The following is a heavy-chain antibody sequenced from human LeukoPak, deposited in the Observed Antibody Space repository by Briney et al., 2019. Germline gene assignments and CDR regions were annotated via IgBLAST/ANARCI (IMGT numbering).Heavy chain of an antibody. CDR3: AREGLLTGRRPFDP. D-gene: IGHD3-9*01. CDR1: GGSFSGYY. J-gene: IGHJ5*02. V-gene: IGHV4-34*01. Sequence: SETLSLTCAVYGGSFSGYYWSWLRQPPGKGLEWIGEINHSGSTNYNPSLKSRVTISVDTSKNQFSLKLSSVTAADTAVYYCAREGLLTGRRPFDPWGQGTLVTVSS. CDR2: INHSGST.